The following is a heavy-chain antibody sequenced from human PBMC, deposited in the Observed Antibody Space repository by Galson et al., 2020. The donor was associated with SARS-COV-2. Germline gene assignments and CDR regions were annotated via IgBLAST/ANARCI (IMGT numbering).Heavy chain of an antibody. CDR1: GFTFSSYA. J-gene: IGHJ3*02. Sequence: GGSLRLSCAASGFTFSSYAMHWVRQAPGKGLEWVAVISYDGSNKYYADSVKGRFTISRDNSKNTLYLQMNSLRAEDTAVYYCATERAAAGTGAFDIWGQGTMVTVSS. D-gene: IGHD6-13*01. V-gene: IGHV3-30*04. CDR2: ISYDGSNK. CDR3: ATERAAAGTGAFDI.